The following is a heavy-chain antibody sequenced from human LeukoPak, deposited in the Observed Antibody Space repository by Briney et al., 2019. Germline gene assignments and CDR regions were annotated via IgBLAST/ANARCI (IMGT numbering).Heavy chain of an antibody. D-gene: IGHD5-12*01. J-gene: IGHJ4*02. CDR1: GFRFSDYF. V-gene: IGHV3-23*01. CDR3: VKDEPASGYFN. CDR2: IAVSA. Sequence: PGGSLRLSCAASGFRFSDYFMAWVRQVPGKGLQRVSAIAVSATYADSVKGRFTISRDNSNSILYLQMNSLRAEDTAIYYCVKDEPASGYFNWGQGTLVTVSS.